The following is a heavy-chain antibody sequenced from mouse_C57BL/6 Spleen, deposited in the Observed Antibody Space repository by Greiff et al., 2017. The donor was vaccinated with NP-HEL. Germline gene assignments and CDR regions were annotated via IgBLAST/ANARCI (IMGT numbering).Heavy chain of an antibody. CDR1: GYTFTSYW. CDR3: AREVAPDY. Sequence: QVQLQQPGAELVRPGTSVKLSCKASGYTFTSYWMHWVKQRPGQGLEWIGVIDPSDSYTNYNQKFKGKATLTVDTSSSTAYMQLSSLTSEDSAVYYCAREVAPDYWGQGTTLTVSS. CDR2: IDPSDSYT. D-gene: IGHD1-1*02. J-gene: IGHJ2*01. V-gene: IGHV1-59*01.